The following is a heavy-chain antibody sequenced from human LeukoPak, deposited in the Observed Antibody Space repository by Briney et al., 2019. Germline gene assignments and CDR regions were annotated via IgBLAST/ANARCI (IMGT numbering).Heavy chain of an antibody. V-gene: IGHV4-34*01. CDR3: ARGSIAVAGTSTPSPPGY. D-gene: IGHD6-19*01. Sequence: SETLSLTCAVYGGSFSGYYWSWIRQPPGKGLEWIGEINHSGSTNYNPSLKSRVTISVDTSKNQFSLKLSSVTAADTAVYYCARGSIAVAGTSTPSPPGYWGEGTLVTLSS. J-gene: IGHJ4*02. CDR1: GGSFSGYY. CDR2: INHSGST.